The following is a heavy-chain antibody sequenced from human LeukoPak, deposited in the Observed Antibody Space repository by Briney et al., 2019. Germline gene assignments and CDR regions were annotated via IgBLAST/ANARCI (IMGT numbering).Heavy chain of an antibody. CDR3: ARDLSSSVAATVYGY. CDR1: GFTFSSYA. Sequence: PGRSLRLSCAASGFTFSSYAMHWVRQAPGKGLEWVAVISYDGSNKYYADSVKGRFTISRDNSKNTLYLQMNSLRAEDTAVYYCARDLSSSVAATVYGYWGQGTLVTVSS. V-gene: IGHV3-30-3*01. J-gene: IGHJ4*02. D-gene: IGHD2-15*01. CDR2: ISYDGSNK.